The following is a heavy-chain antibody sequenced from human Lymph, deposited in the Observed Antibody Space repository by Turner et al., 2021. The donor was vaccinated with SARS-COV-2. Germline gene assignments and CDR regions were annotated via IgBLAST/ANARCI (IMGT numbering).Heavy chain of an antibody. CDR1: GGSISSSSYY. Sequence: QLQLQESGPGLVKPSETLSLTCTVSGGSISSSSYYWGWSRQPPGKGLEWIGNFFYSGSTYYNPSLKSRVTISEDTSKNQFSLKLTSVTAADTAVYYCGVGPTRWYFQHWGQGTLVTVSS. CDR2: FFYSGST. V-gene: IGHV4-39*01. D-gene: IGHD1-26*01. J-gene: IGHJ1*01. CDR3: GVGPTRWYFQH.